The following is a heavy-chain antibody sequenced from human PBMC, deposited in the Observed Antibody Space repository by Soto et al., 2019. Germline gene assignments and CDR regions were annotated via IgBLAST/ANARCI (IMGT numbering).Heavy chain of an antibody. D-gene: IGHD3-22*01. J-gene: IGHJ4*02. V-gene: IGHV3-15*07. CDR1: GFTFSNAW. CDR2: IKSKTDGGTT. CDR3: TTDQYYYDSRGPIAY. Sequence: GSLRLSCAASGFTFSNAWMNCVRQAPGKGLEWVGRIKSKTDGGTTDYAAPVKGRFTILRDDSKNTLYLQMNSLKTEDTAVYYCTTDQYYYDSRGPIAYWGQGTLVTVSS.